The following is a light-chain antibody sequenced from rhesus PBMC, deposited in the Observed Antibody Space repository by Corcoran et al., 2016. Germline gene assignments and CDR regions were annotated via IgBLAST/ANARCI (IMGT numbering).Light chain of an antibody. V-gene: IGKV1-18*01. CDR3: LQRKNSPRT. J-gene: IGKJ1*01. Sequence: DIQMTQSPSSLSASVGDKVTITCRASQGISSWLAWYQQKPGKVPNLLIYAASTLQSGVPSRFIGSGSGTDFTLTINPLEADDAADYYCLQRKNSPRTFGQGTKVEIK. CDR1: QGISSW. CDR2: AAS.